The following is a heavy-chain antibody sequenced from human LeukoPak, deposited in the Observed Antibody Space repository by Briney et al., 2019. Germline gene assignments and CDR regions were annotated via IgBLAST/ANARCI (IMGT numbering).Heavy chain of an antibody. V-gene: IGHV4-34*01. J-gene: IGHJ5*02. CDR2: INHSGST. CDR3: ARVSGAFYYDSSGYMGNWFDP. D-gene: IGHD3-22*01. Sequence: NPSETLSLTCAVYGGSFHGYYWSWIRQPPGKGLEWIGEINHSGSTNYNPPLKSRVTISVDTSKNQFSLKLSSVTAADTAVYYCARVSGAFYYDSSGYMGNWFDPWGQGTLVTVSS. CDR1: GGSFHGYY.